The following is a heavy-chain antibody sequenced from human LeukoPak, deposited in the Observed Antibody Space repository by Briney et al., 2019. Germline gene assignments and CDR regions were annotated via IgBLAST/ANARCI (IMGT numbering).Heavy chain of an antibody. J-gene: IGHJ4*02. CDR3: ARAPAYCSGGSCFYYFDY. CDR1: GGSISSYY. V-gene: IGHV4-59*01. CDR2: IYYSGST. Sequence: SETLSLTCTVSGGSISSYYWSWIRQPPGKGLEWIGYIYYSGSTNYNPSLKSRVTISVDTSKNQFPLKLSSVTAADTAVYYCARAPAYCSGGSCFYYFDYWGQGTLVTVSS. D-gene: IGHD2-15*01.